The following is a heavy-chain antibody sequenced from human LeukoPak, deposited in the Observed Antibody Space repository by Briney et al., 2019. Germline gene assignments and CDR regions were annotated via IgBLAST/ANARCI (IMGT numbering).Heavy chain of an antibody. CDR2: IRYDGSNK. Sequence: GGSLRLSCAAHGFTLCSYGMHWVRQAPAKGLEWVAFIRYDGSNKYYADSVKGRFTISRDNSKNTLYLQMNSLRAEDTAVYYCAYSSGWYVDYWGQGTLVTVSS. CDR3: AYSSGWYVDY. J-gene: IGHJ4*02. CDR1: GFTLCSYG. V-gene: IGHV3-30*02. D-gene: IGHD6-19*01.